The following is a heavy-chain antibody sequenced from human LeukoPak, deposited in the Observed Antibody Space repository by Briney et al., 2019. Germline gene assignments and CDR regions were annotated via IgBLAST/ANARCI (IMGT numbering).Heavy chain of an antibody. CDR1: GGTFSSYA. J-gene: IGHJ6*04. CDR3: ARVPPIYGDYYYYGMDV. Sequence: ASVKVSRKASGGTFSSYAISWVRQAPGQGLEWMGGIIPIFGTANYAQKFQGRVTITADKPTSTAYMELSSLRSEDTAVYYCARVPPIYGDYYYYGMDVWGKGTTVTVSS. CDR2: IIPIFGTA. D-gene: IGHD4-17*01. V-gene: IGHV1-69*06.